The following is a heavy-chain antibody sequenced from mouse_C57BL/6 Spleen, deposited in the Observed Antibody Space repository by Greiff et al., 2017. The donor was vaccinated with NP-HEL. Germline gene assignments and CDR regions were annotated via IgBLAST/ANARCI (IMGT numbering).Heavy chain of an antibody. CDR3: ARHYSNYNAMDY. D-gene: IGHD2-5*01. CDR2: IYPGSGST. Sequence: VQLQQPGAELVKPGASVKMSCKASGYTFTSYWITWVKQRPGQGLEWIGDIYPGSGSTNYNEKFKSKATLTVDTSSSTAYMQLSSLTSEDSAVYYCARHYSNYNAMDYWGQGTSVTVSS. J-gene: IGHJ4*01. V-gene: IGHV1-55*01. CDR1: GYTFTSYW.